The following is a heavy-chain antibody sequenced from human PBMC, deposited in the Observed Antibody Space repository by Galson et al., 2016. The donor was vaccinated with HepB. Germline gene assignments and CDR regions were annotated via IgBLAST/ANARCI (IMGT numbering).Heavy chain of an antibody. CDR1: GFTFSSTA. V-gene: IGHV3-23*01. J-gene: IGHJ4*02. Sequence: SLRLSCAASGFTFSSTAMAWVRQAPGKGLEWVAGVGSGGSDTHYADLVKGRFTISRDNSNNIVYLQMNNLRAEDTAVYHCAKDRHYWSAIDYWGQGSLVTVSS. CDR3: AKDRHYWSAIDY. D-gene: IGHD3-3*02. CDR2: VGSGGSDT.